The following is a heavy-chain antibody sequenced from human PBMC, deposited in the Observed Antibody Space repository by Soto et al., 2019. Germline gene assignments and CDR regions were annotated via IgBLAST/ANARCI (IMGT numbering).Heavy chain of an antibody. V-gene: IGHV4-61*01. Sequence: PSETLSLTCTVSGGSFKSGSYSWSWIRQPPGKGLEWIGYVYHTGRTSYNPSLKSRVSISMDTSKNQFSLNLDSVTAADTAVYFCGSDFDYFDSWGQGTLVTVSS. J-gene: IGHJ4*02. CDR3: GSDFDYFDS. CDR1: GGSFKSGSYS. CDR2: VYHTGRT. D-gene: IGHD3-9*01.